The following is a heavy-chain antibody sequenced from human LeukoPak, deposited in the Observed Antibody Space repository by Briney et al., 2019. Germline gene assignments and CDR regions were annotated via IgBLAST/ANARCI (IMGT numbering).Heavy chain of an antibody. Sequence: SETLSLTCTVSGGPISSHYRSWIRQPPGEGLEWIGYISYSGRINYNPSLKSRVTLSLDTSKNQFSLTLTSVTAADTAVYYCARVLDLSKRGLDAFDIWGQGTMVTVSS. V-gene: IGHV4-59*11. D-gene: IGHD3-16*01. CDR1: GGPISSHY. J-gene: IGHJ3*02. CDR3: ARVLDLSKRGLDAFDI. CDR2: ISYSGRI.